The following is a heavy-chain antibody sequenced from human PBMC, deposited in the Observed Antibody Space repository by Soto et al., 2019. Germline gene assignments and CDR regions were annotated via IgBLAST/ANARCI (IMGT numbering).Heavy chain of an antibody. V-gene: IGHV1-46*01. CDR2: INPSGGST. J-gene: IGHJ4*02. CDR1: GYTFTSYF. D-gene: IGHD1-1*01. CDR3: ARGSVEMGTTFDY. Sequence: GASVKVSCKASGYTFTSYFMHWVRQSPGQGLEWMGIINPSGGSTIYAQKFQGRVTMTRDTSTSTVYMELSSLRSEDTAVYYCARGSVEMGTTFDYWGLGTLVTVSS.